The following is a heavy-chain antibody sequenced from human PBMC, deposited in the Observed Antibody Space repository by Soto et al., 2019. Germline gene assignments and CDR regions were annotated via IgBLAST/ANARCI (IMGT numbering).Heavy chain of an antibody. J-gene: IGHJ6*02. CDR3: ARDRGIAAAGAYYYYYGMDV. V-gene: IGHV4-31*03. CDR1: GGSISSGGYY. Sequence: SETLSLTCTVSGGSISSGGYYWSWIRHHPGKGLEWIGYIYYSGSTYYNPSLKSRVTISVDTSKNQFSLKLSSVTAADTAVYYCARDRGIAAAGAYYYYYGMDVWGQGTTVTVSS. CDR2: IYYSGST. D-gene: IGHD6-13*01.